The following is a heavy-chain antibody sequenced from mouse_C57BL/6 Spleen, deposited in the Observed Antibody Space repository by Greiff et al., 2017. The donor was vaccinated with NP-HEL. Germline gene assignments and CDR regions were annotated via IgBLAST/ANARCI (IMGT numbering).Heavy chain of an antibody. CDR1: GFTFSSYA. D-gene: IGHD2-4*01. V-gene: IGHV5-4*03. J-gene: IGHJ2*01. CDR3: ARALYDYASFDY. Sequence: EVMLVESGGGLVKPGGSLKLSCAASGFTFSSYAMSWVRQTPEKRLEWVATISDGGSYTYYPDNVKGRFTISRDNAKNNLYLQMSHLKSEDTAMYYCARALYDYASFDYWGQGTTLTVSS. CDR2: ISDGGSYT.